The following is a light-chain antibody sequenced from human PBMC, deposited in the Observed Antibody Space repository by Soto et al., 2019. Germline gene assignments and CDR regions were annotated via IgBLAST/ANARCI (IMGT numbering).Light chain of an antibody. CDR2: AAS. V-gene: IGKV1-27*01. CDR3: QKYDTAPLT. CDR1: RAINYD. Sequence: DIQVTQSPSSLSASVGDRVTITFRASRAINYDLAWYQQKPGKVPKPLISAASTFHAGAPSRFSGCGSGTDFTLTISSLQPEDGATYYYQKYDTAPLTFGRGTKVDIK. J-gene: IGKJ4*01.